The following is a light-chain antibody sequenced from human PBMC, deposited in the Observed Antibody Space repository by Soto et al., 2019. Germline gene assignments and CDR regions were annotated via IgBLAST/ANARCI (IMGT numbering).Light chain of an antibody. CDR3: CSYTGSSTVV. V-gene: IGLV2-23*01. Sequence: QSALTQPASVSGSPGQSITIYCTGTSLVSWYQQHPGKAPKLMIYEGSKRPSGVSNRFSGSKSGNTASLTISGLQAEDEADYYCCSYTGSSTVVFGGGTKLTVL. J-gene: IGLJ2*01. CDR1: SL. CDR2: EGS.